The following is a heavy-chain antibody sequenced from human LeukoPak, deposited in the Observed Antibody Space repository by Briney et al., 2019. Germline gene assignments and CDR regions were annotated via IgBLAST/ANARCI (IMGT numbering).Heavy chain of an antibody. D-gene: IGHD1-26*01. CDR1: GFTFSSYS. V-gene: IGHV3-21*01. CDR3: AREWELLPFDF. Sequence: GGSLRLSCAASGFTFSSYSMNWVRQAPGKGLEWVSSISSSSSYIYYADSVKGRFTISRDNAKNSLYLQMNSLRAEDTAVYYCAREWELLPFDFWGQGTLVTVSS. J-gene: IGHJ4*02. CDR2: ISSSSSYI.